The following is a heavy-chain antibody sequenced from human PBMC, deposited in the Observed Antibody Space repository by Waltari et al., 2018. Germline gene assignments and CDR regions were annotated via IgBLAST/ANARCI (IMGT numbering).Heavy chain of an antibody. CDR3: ARGSDILTGYYSGDV. Sequence: VQLVQSGAEVKKPGASVKVSCKASGYTFTSYDINWVRQATGQGLEWMGWMNPNSGSTGYVQKFQGRVTMTRNTSISTAYMELSSLRSDDTAVYYCARGSDILTGYYSGDVWGKGTTVTVSS. CDR1: GYTFTSYD. D-gene: IGHD3-9*01. CDR2: MNPNSGST. J-gene: IGHJ6*04. V-gene: IGHV1-8*01.